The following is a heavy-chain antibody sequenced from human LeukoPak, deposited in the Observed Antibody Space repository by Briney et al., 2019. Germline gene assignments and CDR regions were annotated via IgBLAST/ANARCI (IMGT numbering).Heavy chain of an antibody. D-gene: IGHD6-13*01. CDR3: ARDKSGSWYDY. Sequence: ASVKVSCKASGYTFTDYYIHRVRQAPGQGLEWMGWIIPNSGGTKYAQKFQGGVTMTRDTSISTAYMELSRLTSDDTAVYFCARDKSGSWYDYWGQGTLV. V-gene: IGHV1-2*02. CDR1: GYTFTDYY. J-gene: IGHJ4*02. CDR2: IIPNSGGT.